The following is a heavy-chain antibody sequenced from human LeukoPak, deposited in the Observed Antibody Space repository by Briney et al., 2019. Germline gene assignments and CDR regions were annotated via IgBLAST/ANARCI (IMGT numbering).Heavy chain of an antibody. Sequence: SETLSLTCAVYGESFSAYYWSWIRQPPGKGPEWIGEINHSGSTNYNPSLKSRVTISVDTSKNQFSLKLSSVTAADTAVYYCAREGSSNYGNDYWGQGTLVTVSS. CDR2: INHSGST. CDR3: AREGSSNYGNDY. V-gene: IGHV4-34*01. D-gene: IGHD4-11*01. J-gene: IGHJ4*02. CDR1: GESFSAYY.